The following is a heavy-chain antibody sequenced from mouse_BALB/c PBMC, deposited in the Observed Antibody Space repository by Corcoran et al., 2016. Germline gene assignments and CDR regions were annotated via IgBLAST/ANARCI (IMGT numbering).Heavy chain of an antibody. CDR2: INPRSRGT. D-gene: IGHD1-1*01. J-gene: IGHJ2*01. Sequence: EVLLQQSGPELVKPGASVKITCKASGYTFTDYNMDWVKQSHGKSLEWIGDINPRSRGTIYNQTFKGRATLTVDKSSSTAYMELRSLTSEDTAVDYCARWGITTLEDWGQGSTVTVCS. V-gene: IGHV1-18*01. CDR3: ARWGITTLED. CDR1: GYTFTDYN.